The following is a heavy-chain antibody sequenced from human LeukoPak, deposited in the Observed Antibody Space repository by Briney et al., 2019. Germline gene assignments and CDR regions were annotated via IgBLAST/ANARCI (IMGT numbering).Heavy chain of an antibody. CDR1: GGSISSSSYY. CDR3: ARGRGLSGSYPHDY. V-gene: IGHV4-39*07. CDR2: IYYSGST. Sequence: SETLSLTRTVSGGSISSSSYYWGWIRQPPGKGLEWIGSIYYSGSTNYNPSLKSRVTISVDTSKNQFSLKLSSVTAADTAVYYCARGRGLSGSYPHDYWGQGTLVTVSS. J-gene: IGHJ4*02. D-gene: IGHD3-10*01.